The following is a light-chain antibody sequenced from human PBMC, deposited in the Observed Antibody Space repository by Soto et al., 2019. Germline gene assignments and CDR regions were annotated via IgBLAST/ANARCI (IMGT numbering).Light chain of an antibody. CDR2: DAS. CDR3: QQYNTHSGT. J-gene: IGKJ1*01. V-gene: IGKV1-5*01. Sequence: DIQMTQFPSTLSASLGYSVTITCRASQTVNAWLAWYQHKPGKAPKPLIYDASILESGVPARFSGSGSGTEFILTISSLQPDDVGTYYCQQYNTHSGTFGQGTKVDI. CDR1: QTVNAW.